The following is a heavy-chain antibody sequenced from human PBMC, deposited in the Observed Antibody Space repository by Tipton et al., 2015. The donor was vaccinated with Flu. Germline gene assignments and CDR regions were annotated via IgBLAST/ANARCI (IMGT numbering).Heavy chain of an antibody. V-gene: IGHV3-23*01. Sequence: GSLRLSCAASGFTFSSYAMSWVRQAPGKGLEWVSGISATSGSTYYADSVKGRFTISRDNSKNTLYLQTNSLRAEDTAVYYCAKERHTSEKYWGFGTDVWGQGTTVTVSS. CDR3: AKERHTSEKYWGFGTDV. D-gene: IGHD7-27*01. CDR2: ISATSGST. CDR1: GFTFSSYA. J-gene: IGHJ6*02.